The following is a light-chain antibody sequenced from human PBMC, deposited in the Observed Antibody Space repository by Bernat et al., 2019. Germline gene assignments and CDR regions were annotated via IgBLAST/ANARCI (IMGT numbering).Light chain of an antibody. Sequence: DIQMTQSPSSLSASVGDRVTITCRASQSIRTYLNWYQQKPGKAPRLLIYAASSLQSGVPSRFSGSGSGTDFTLTISSLQPEDFATYYCQQSDSSPSFTFGPGTKVDIK. V-gene: IGKV1-39*01. CDR1: QSIRTY. CDR2: AAS. J-gene: IGKJ3*01. CDR3: QQSDSSPSFT.